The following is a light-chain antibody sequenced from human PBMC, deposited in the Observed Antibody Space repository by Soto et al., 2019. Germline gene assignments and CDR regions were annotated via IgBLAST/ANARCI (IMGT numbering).Light chain of an antibody. CDR3: SSYTNINTRACV. J-gene: IGLJ1*01. CDR1: SSDVGGYNY. V-gene: IGLV2-8*01. CDR2: EVT. Sequence: QSALTQPPSASGSPGQSVTISCTGASSDVGGYNYVSWCQQHPGKAPKLMIYEVTKRPSGVPDRFSGSKSGNTASLTISGLQAEDEAEYYCSSYTNINTRACVFGTGTKLTVL.